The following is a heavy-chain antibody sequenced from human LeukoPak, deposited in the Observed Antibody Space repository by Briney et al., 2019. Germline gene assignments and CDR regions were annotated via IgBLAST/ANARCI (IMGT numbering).Heavy chain of an antibody. CDR2: IYYSGSA. D-gene: IGHD2-2*01. J-gene: IGHJ4*02. Sequence: SETLSLTCTVSGGPISSSIYYWVWIRQPPGKGLEWIANIYYSGSAYYNPSLKSRVTISVDTSKNLFSLKLRSVTAADTAVYYCAAIGDIVLVPAIPDYWGQGTLVTVSS. V-gene: IGHV4-39*07. CDR3: AAIGDIVLVPAIPDY. CDR1: GGPISSSIYY.